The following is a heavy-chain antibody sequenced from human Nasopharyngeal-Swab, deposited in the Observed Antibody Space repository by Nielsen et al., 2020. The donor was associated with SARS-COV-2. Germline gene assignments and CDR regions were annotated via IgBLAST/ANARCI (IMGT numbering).Heavy chain of an antibody. CDR1: GFTFSTYG. D-gene: IGHD3-22*01. CDR2: IWYDGTDN. Sequence: GESLKISCAASGFTFSTYGMHWVRQAPGKGLEWVAIIWYDGTDNYYADSVKGRFTISRGNSKNTLYLQMNSLRAEDTAVYYCARGEGVQASAYYDSSGYFPFDYWGQGTLVTVSS. V-gene: IGHV3-33*01. J-gene: IGHJ4*02. CDR3: ARGEGVQASAYYDSSGYFPFDY.